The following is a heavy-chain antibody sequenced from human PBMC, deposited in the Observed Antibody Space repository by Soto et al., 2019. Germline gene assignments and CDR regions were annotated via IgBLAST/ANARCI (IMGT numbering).Heavy chain of an antibody. D-gene: IGHD3-10*01. CDR3: ARDDEGGSYCDLGY. CDR2: ILHDGNNK. CDR1: GFTFSNYI. J-gene: IGHJ4*02. Sequence: QVQLVESGGGVVQPGRSLRLSCAASGFTFSNYIMHWVRQAPGKGLEWVAIILHDGNNKYYADSVKGRFTISRDNSKNTLYLQMNSLRTEDTVIYYCARDDEGGSYCDLGYWGQGTLVTVSS. V-gene: IGHV3-30-3*01.